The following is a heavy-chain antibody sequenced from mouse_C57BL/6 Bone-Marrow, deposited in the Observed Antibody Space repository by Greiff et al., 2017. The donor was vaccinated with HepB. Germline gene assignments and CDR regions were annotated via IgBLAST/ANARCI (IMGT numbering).Heavy chain of an antibody. V-gene: IGHV1-26*01. CDR2: INPNNGGT. D-gene: IGHD1-1*01. J-gene: IGHJ2*01. CDR1: GYTFTDYY. CDR3: ARLLQAYFDY. Sequence: EVQLQQSGPELVKPGASVKISCKASGYTFTDYYMNWVKQSHGKSLEWIGDINPNNGGTSYNQKFKGKATLTVDKSSSTAYMELRSLTSEDSAVYYCARLLQAYFDYRGQGTTLTVSS.